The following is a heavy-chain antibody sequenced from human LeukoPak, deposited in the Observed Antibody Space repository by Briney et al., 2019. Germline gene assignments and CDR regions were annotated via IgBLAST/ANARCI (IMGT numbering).Heavy chain of an antibody. J-gene: IGHJ5*02. CDR2: IYPGDSDN. CDR1: GYCFTSYL. V-gene: IGHV5-51*01. D-gene: IGHD3-22*01. CDR3: ARDASSYDISGYRNPVRFDP. Sequence: GGALMTSWKGAGYCFTSYLIAWGRQMAGKGLEWMGIIYPGDSDNSYSPSFQGQVTISADKSISTAYLQWSSLKASDTAMYYCARDASSYDISGYRNPVRFDPWGQGTLVTVSS.